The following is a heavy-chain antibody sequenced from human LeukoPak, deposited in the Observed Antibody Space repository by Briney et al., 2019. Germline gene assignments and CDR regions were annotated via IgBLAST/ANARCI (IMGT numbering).Heavy chain of an antibody. CDR3: ARHDPIISMIVGERAFDI. CDR2: TYYSGSI. Sequence: SETLSLTGTVSVGAISRYYYSWIRQPPGKGLEWIGYTYYSGSINYNPSLKSRVTISLDTSKKHVSLKLSSVTAADTAVYYCARHDPIISMIVGERAFDIWGQGTMVPVSS. V-gene: IGHV4-59*08. J-gene: IGHJ3*02. D-gene: IGHD3-22*01. CDR1: VGAISRYY.